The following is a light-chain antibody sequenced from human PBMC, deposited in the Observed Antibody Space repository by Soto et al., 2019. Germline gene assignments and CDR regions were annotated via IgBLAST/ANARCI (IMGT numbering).Light chain of an antibody. J-gene: IGLJ2*01. CDR2: EVH. Sequence: QSALTQPASVSGSPGQSITISCTGTSSDVGGYDFVSWYQQHPGKAPKFIIYEVHNRPSGVSNRFSGSKSGNTASLTISGLQAEDEADYYCSSYTSSSTLLFGGGTQLTVL. V-gene: IGLV2-14*01. CDR3: SSYTSSSTLL. CDR1: SSDVGGYDF.